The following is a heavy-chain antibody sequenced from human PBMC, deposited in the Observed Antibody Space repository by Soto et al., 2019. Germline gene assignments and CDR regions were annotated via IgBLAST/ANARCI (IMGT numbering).Heavy chain of an antibody. CDR3: ARDRIAAAGTFDY. V-gene: IGHV3-66*01. J-gene: IGHJ4*02. CDR2: IYSGGST. Sequence: EVQLVESGGGLVQPGGSLRLSCAASGFTVSSNYMSWVRRAPGKGLEWVSVIYSGGSTYYADSVKGRFTISRDNSKNTLYLQMNSLRAEDTAVYYCARDRIAAAGTFDYWGQGTLVTVSS. CDR1: GFTVSSNY. D-gene: IGHD6-13*01.